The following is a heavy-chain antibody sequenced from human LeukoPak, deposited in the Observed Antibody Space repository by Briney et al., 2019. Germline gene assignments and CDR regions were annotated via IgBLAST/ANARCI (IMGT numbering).Heavy chain of an antibody. CDR2: IKEDGSEK. CDR1: GFSISNYW. D-gene: IGHD1-14*01. Sequence: GGSLRLSCAVSGFSISNYWMSWVRHIPGKGLEWVANIKEDGSEKYYVDSVKGRFTISRDNAKDSLYLQMNSLRAEDTAVYYCARARIDYWGQGTLVTVSS. J-gene: IGHJ4*02. V-gene: IGHV3-7*05. CDR3: ARARIDY.